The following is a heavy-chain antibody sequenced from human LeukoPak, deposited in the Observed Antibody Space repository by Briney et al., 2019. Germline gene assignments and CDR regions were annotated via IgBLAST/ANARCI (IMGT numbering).Heavy chain of an antibody. J-gene: IGHJ4*02. CDR2: SSSSDPGT. V-gene: IGHV3-23*01. D-gene: IGHD2-21*01. CDR3: ARAPVTSCRGAFCYPFDY. Sequence: PGGSLRLSCAASGFTFDDYGMSWVRQAPGKGLEWVSASSSSDPGTYYADSVRGRFTISRDNSKNTLYLQMNRLRVDDAAVYYCARAPVTSCRGAFCYPFDYWGQGILVTVSS. CDR1: GFTFDDYG.